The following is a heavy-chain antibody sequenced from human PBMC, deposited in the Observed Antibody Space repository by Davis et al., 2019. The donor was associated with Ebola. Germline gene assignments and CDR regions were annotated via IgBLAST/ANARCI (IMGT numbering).Heavy chain of an antibody. J-gene: IGHJ4*02. CDR1: GYTFPSYY. Sequence: ASVTVSCKSSGYTFPSYYMHWVRQPPGQGLEWMGIINPSGGSTSYAQKFQGRVTMTRDTSTGTVYMELSSLRSEDTAVYYCARYGSGSYYNGCFDYWGQGTLVTVSS. CDR3: ARYGSGSYYNGCFDY. CDR2: INPSGGST. D-gene: IGHD3-10*01. V-gene: IGHV1-46*03.